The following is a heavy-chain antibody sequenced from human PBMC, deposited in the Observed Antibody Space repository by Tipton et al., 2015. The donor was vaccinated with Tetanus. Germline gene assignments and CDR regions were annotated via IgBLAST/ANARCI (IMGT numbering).Heavy chain of an antibody. D-gene: IGHD2-15*01. V-gene: IGHV4-30-4*01. CDR3: ARDCSGGNCYTRGRILDY. CDR1: GGPISSGDFY. J-gene: IGHJ4*02. Sequence: TLSLTCAVSGGPISSGDFYWSWIRQSPGEGLEWIGYIHYSGYTYYNPSLKSRVTISVDTSKNQFSLQLSSVTAADTAVYFCARDCSGGNCYTRGRILDYWGQGTLVTVSS. CDR2: IHYSGYT.